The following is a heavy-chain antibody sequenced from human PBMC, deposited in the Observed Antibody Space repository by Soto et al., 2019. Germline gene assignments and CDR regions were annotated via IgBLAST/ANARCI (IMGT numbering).Heavy chain of an antibody. CDR1: GGSISSSNW. Sequence: QVQLQESCPGLVKPSGTLSLTCAVSGGSISSSNWWSWVRQPPGKGLEWIGEIYHSGSTNSNPSLQSRVTISVDKSKNQFSLKLSSVTAADTAVYYCARVLGGYYYGMDVWGQGTTVTVSS. J-gene: IGHJ6*02. D-gene: IGHD3-3*02. CDR3: ARVLGGYYYGMDV. CDR2: IYHSGST. V-gene: IGHV4-4*02.